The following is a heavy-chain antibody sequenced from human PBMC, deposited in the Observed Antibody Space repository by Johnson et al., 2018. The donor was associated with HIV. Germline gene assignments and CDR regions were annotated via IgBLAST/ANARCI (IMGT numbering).Heavy chain of an antibody. CDR3: AKGGGSYSDAFDI. CDR1: GFAFRTYW. J-gene: IGHJ3*02. Sequence: QEQLVESGGGLVQPGGSLRLSCAASGFAFRTYWMVWVRQVPGKGLEWVAVISYDGSNKYYADSVKGRFTISRDNSKNTLYLQMNSLRAEDTAVYYCAKGGGSYSDAFDIWGHGTTVTVSS. CDR2: ISYDGSNK. D-gene: IGHD1-26*01. V-gene: IGHV3-30*18.